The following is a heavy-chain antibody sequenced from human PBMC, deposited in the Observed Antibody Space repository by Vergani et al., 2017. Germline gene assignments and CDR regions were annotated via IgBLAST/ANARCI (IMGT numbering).Heavy chain of an antibody. D-gene: IGHD5-18*01. CDR3: ARDTQLWSAYYYYGMDV. CDR2: ISSSSSYI. CDR1: GFTFSSYS. V-gene: IGHV3-21*01. Sequence: EVQLVESGGGLVKPGGSLRLSCAASGFTFSSYSMNWVRQAPGKGLEWVSSISSSSSYIYYADSVKGRFTISRDNAKNSLYLQMNSLRAEDTAVYYCARDTQLWSAYYYYGMDVWGQGTTVTVSS. J-gene: IGHJ6*02.